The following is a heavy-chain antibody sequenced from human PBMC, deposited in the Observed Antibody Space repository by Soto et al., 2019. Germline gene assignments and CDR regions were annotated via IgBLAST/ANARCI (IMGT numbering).Heavy chain of an antibody. CDR3: ARDPGYCSGGSCSLLFDY. D-gene: IGHD2-15*01. V-gene: IGHV1-69*01. CDR1: GGTFSSYA. CDR2: IIPIFGTA. J-gene: IGHJ4*02. Sequence: QVQLVQSGAEVKKPGSSVKVSCKASGGTFSSYAISWVRQAPGQGLEWMGGIIPIFGTANYAQKFQGRVTITADESTSTAYMELSSLSSEDTAVYYCARDPGYCSGGSCSLLFDYWGQGTLVTVSS.